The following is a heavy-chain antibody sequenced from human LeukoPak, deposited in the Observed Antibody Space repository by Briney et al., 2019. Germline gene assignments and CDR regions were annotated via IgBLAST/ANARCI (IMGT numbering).Heavy chain of an antibody. CDR3: ARDPLIVVVPAAIGSVDPYYYYGMDV. J-gene: IGHJ6*02. Sequence: ASVKVSCKASGYTFTSYGISWVRQAPGQGLEWMGWISAYNGNTNYAQKLLGRVTMTTDTSTSTAYMELRSLRSDDTAVYYCARDPLIVVVPAAIGSVDPYYYYGMDVWGQGTTVAVSS. V-gene: IGHV1-18*01. CDR1: GYTFTSYG. D-gene: IGHD2-2*01. CDR2: ISAYNGNT.